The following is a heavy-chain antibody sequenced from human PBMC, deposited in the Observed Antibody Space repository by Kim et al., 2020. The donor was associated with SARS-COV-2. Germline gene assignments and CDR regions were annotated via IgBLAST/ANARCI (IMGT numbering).Heavy chain of an antibody. J-gene: IGHJ4*02. D-gene: IGHD3-22*01. V-gene: IGHV1-3*01. CDR3: ARVPLYYYDSSGYYYFDY. Sequence: QGRVTITRDTSASTAYMELSSLRSEDTAVYYCARVPLYYYDSSGYYYFDYWGQGTLVTVSS.